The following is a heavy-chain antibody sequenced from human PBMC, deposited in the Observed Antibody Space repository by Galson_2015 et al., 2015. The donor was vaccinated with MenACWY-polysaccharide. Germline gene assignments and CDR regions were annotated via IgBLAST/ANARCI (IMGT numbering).Heavy chain of an antibody. CDR3: VRGYNYGSGFDWFAP. CDR2: IDWDDDK. V-gene: IGHV2-70*11. D-gene: IGHD3-10*01. J-gene: IGHJ5*02. CDR1: GFSLSSSGVC. Sequence: PALVKPTQTLTLTCTFSGFSLSSSGVCVNWIRQPPGKALEWLARIDWDDDKYYSTSVKTRLTISKDTSKNQVVLTMTNMDPVDTATYYCVRGYNYGSGFDWFAPWGQGILVTVSS.